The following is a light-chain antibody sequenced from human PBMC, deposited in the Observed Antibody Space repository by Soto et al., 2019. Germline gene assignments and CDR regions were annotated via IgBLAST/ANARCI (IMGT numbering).Light chain of an antibody. CDR3: QSYGSTTQV. J-gene: IGLJ3*02. CDR1: IGSIASNY. Sequence: NFMLTQPDSLSESPGETVIIFCTGSIGSIASNYVQWYQQRPGSAPTTVIYENNQRPSGVPDRFSGSIDSSTNSASLTIPGLKTDDEADYYCQSYGSTTQVFGAGTKVTVL. V-gene: IGLV6-57*02. CDR2: ENN.